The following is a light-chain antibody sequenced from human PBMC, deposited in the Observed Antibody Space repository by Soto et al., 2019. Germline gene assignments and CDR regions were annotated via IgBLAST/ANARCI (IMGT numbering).Light chain of an antibody. J-gene: IGKJ1*01. CDR3: QHRGWT. CDR2: KAS. CDR1: QSISSW. V-gene: IGKV1-5*03. Sequence: DLQMTQSPSTLSASVGDRVTITCRASQSISSWLAWYQQKPGKAPKLLIYKASSLESGVPSRFSGSGSGTEFTLTISSLQPDDFATYYCQHRGWTFGQGTKVEIK.